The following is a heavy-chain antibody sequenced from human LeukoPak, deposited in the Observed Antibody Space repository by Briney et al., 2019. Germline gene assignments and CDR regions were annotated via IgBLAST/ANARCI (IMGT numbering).Heavy chain of an antibody. CDR1: GFTFSSYA. CDR3: AKDLAYCSSTSCYQGLDAFDI. CDR2: ISGSGGST. D-gene: IGHD2-2*01. V-gene: IGHV3-23*01. J-gene: IGHJ3*02. Sequence: GGSLRLSCAASGFTFSSYAMSWVRQAPGKGLEWVSAISGSGGSTYYADSVKGRFTISRDNSKNTLYLQMNSLRAEDTAVYYCAKDLAYCSSTSCYQGLDAFDIWGQGTMVTVSS.